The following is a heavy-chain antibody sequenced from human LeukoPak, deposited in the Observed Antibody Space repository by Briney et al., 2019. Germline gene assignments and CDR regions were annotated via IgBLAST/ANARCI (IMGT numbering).Heavy chain of an antibody. CDR1: GYTFTSYD. CDR3: ARGSRWFGEFSPDY. Sequence: ASVKVSCKASGYTFTSYDINWVRRATGQGLEWMGWMNPNRGNTGYAQKFQGRVTMTRNTSISTAYMELSSLRSEDTAVYYCARGSRWFGEFSPDYWGQGTLVTVSS. D-gene: IGHD3-10*01. V-gene: IGHV1-8*01. CDR2: MNPNRGNT. J-gene: IGHJ4*02.